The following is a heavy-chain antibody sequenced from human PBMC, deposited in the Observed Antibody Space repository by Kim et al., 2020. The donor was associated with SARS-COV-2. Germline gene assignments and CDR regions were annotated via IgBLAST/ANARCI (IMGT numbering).Heavy chain of an antibody. CDR2: ISRFSDYI. D-gene: IGHD3-10*01. CDR1: EFTFSRYS. J-gene: IGHJ4*02. Sequence: GWSLRLSCAASEFTFSRYSMNWVRQAPGKGLEWVSTISRFSDYIYYAESVEGRFTISRDNAKNSVYLQMNSLRVDDTAMYYCARDLSLGRPGGFDYWGQG. V-gene: IGHV3-21*01. CDR3: ARDLSLGRPGGFDY.